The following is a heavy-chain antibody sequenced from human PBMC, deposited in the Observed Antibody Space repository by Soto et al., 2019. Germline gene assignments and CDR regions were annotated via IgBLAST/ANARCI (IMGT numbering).Heavy chain of an antibody. CDR2: ISGSGGST. Sequence: GGSLRLSCAASGLTFSSYAMSWVRQAPGKGLEWVSAISGSGGSTYYADSVKGLFTISRDNSKNTLYLQMNSLRAEDTAVYYCAKALRGLWFGELLPYYYYYGMDVWGQGTTVTVSS. CDR1: GLTFSSYA. V-gene: IGHV3-23*01. CDR3: AKALRGLWFGELLPYYYYYGMDV. D-gene: IGHD3-10*01. J-gene: IGHJ6*02.